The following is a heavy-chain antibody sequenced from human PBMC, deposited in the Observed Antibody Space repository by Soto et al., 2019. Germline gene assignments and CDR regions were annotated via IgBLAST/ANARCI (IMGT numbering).Heavy chain of an antibody. CDR3: ARGTGGYYDSSGYYLEWFDP. J-gene: IGHJ5*02. Sequence: SETLSLTCTVSGGSINSGDYYWTWIRQPPGKGLEWIGYIYYSGSTYYNPSLKSRVTISLDTSNNQFSLKLGSVTAADTAVYYCARGTGGYYDSSGYYLEWFDPWGQGTLVTISS. V-gene: IGHV4-30-4*01. CDR1: GGSINSGDYY. CDR2: IYYSGST. D-gene: IGHD3-22*01.